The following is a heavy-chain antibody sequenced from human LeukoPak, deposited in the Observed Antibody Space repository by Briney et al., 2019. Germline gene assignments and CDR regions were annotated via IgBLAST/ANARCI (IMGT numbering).Heavy chain of an antibody. V-gene: IGHV4-59*01. Sequence: SETLSLTCTVSGGSISSYYWSWIRQPPGKGLEGIGYIYYSGSTNYNPSLKSRVTISVDTSKNQFSLKLSSVTAADTAVYYCARDYGDYGGFDYWGQGTLVTVSS. CDR2: IYYSGST. D-gene: IGHD4-17*01. CDR3: ARDYGDYGGFDY. CDR1: GGSISSYY. J-gene: IGHJ4*02.